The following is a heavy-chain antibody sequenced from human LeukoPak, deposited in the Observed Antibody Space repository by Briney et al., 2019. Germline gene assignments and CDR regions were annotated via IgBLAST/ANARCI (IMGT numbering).Heavy chain of an antibody. D-gene: IGHD1-1*01. V-gene: IGHV1-69*01. Sequence: ASVKVSCKASGGTFSSYAISWVRQAPGQGLEWMGGIIPIFGTANYAQKFQGRVTITADESTSTAYMELSSLRSEDTAVYYCTALLDQTGTFSRWYYFDYWGQGTLVTVSS. CDR1: GGTFSSYA. J-gene: IGHJ4*02. CDR2: IIPIFGTA. CDR3: TALLDQTGTFSRWYYFDY.